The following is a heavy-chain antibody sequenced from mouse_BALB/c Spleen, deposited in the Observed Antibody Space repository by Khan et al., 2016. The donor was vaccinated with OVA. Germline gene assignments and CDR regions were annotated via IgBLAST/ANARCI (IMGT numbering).Heavy chain of an antibody. CDR2: ISSDGDYT. CDR3: ARSPYGNFAY. V-gene: IGHV5-9-3*01. J-gene: IGHJ3*01. CDR1: GFTFSTYA. D-gene: IGHD2-1*01. Sequence: EVELVESGGGLVKPGGSLKLSCAASGFTFSTYAMSWVRQTPEKRLEWVATISSDGDYTYYPDNVTGRFTISRDNAKNTLYLRMSSLGSEDTAMYCCARSPYGNFAYWGQGTLVTVSA.